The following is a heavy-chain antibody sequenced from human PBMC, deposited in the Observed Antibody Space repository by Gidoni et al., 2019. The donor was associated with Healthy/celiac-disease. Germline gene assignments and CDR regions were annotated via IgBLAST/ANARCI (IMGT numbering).Heavy chain of an antibody. CDR3: AREDYYGSGYTWYYFDY. D-gene: IGHD3-10*01. CDR1: GGSISSGGYY. V-gene: IGHV4-31*03. J-gene: IGHJ4*02. CDR2: TYYSGST. Sequence: QLQLQESGPGLVKPSQTLSLPCTVSGGSISSGGYYWRWIRQHPGKGLVGIGYTYYSGSTYYNPSLKSRVTISVDTSKNQFSLKLSSVTAADTAVYYCAREDYYGSGYTWYYFDYWGQGTLVTVSS.